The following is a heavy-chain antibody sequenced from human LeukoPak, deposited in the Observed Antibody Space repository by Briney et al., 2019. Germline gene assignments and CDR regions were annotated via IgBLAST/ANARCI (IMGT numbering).Heavy chain of an antibody. Sequence: GGSLRLSCAASGFSFNSYTMHWVRQSPDKGLEWVAVISYDGGLQFYGDSVKGRFIISRDNSRNTLYLQMNSLGPEDTAVYYCARDPTVSVPDYFDYWGQGILVTVSS. D-gene: IGHD4-11*01. CDR1: GFSFNSYT. J-gene: IGHJ4*02. CDR2: ISYDGGLQ. V-gene: IGHV3-30-3*01. CDR3: ARDPTVSVPDYFDY.